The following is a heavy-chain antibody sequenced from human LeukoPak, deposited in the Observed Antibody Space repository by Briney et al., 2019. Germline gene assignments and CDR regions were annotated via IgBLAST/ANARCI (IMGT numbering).Heavy chain of an antibody. V-gene: IGHV4-4*07. J-gene: IGHJ5*02. CDR1: GDSICRYY. CDR3: ARDSGTTGEVKFDP. D-gene: IGHD3-10*01. Sequence: SETLSLTCTVSGDSICRYYWSWIRQPAGKGLEWIGRIYNGGIITYNPSLKSRVTMSIDTSNNQFSLRLRSVTAADTAVYYCARDSGTTGEVKFDPWGQGTLVTVSS. CDR2: IYNGGII.